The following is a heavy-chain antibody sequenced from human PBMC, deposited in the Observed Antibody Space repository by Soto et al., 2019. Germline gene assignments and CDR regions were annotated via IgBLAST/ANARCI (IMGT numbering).Heavy chain of an antibody. Sequence: ASVKVSCKASGYTFISHGISWVRQAPGQGLEWMGWISGKNGNTKYAQEVQGRVTLTTDTSTSTAYMELRSLRSDDTAVYYCARVSSSIVVVPDYGMDVWGRGTTVTVSS. CDR1: GYTFISHG. J-gene: IGHJ6*02. CDR2: ISGKNGNT. V-gene: IGHV1-18*04. D-gene: IGHD2-15*01. CDR3: ARVSSSIVVVPDYGMDV.